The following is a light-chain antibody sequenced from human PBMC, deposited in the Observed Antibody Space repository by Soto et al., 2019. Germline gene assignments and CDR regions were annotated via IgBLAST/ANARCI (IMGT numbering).Light chain of an antibody. CDR2: DAS. J-gene: IGKJ5*01. V-gene: IGKV3-11*01. Sequence: EIVLTQSPATLSLSPGERVTLSCRASQSVSSYFAWYQQKPGQAPRLLIYDASNRATGIPARFSGSGSGTNFTLTISSLDPEDFAVYYCQQRSNGPLTFGQGTRLEIK. CDR3: QQRSNGPLT. CDR1: QSVSSY.